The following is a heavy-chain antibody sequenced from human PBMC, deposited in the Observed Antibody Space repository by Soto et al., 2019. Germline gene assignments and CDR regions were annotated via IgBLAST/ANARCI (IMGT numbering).Heavy chain of an antibody. CDR2: IHFSGTI. V-gene: IGHV4-34*01. Sequence: PSETLSLTCDVYGGSSSDYYWSWIRQPPGKGLEWIGEIHFSGTINYNPSLMSRVTISIDTSKNQFSLELRSVTAADTAFYYCARGRDLYKPGNCWGQGTQVTGSS. J-gene: IGHJ4*02. CDR1: GGSSSDYY. D-gene: IGHD1-1*01. CDR3: ARGRDLYKPGNC.